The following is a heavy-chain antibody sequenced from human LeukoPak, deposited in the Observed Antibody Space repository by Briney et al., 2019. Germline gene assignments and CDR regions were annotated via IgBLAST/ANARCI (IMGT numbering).Heavy chain of an antibody. D-gene: IGHD3-3*01. CDR2: IYYSGST. J-gene: IGHJ3*02. V-gene: IGHV4-39*07. Sequence: SETLSLTCTVSGGSISSSSYYWGLIRQPPGKGLEWIGSIYYSGSTYYNPSLKSRVTISVDTSKNQFSLKLSSVTAADTAVYYCARVFFRGLTRSAFDIWGQGTMVTVSS. CDR1: GGSISSSSYY. CDR3: ARVFFRGLTRSAFDI.